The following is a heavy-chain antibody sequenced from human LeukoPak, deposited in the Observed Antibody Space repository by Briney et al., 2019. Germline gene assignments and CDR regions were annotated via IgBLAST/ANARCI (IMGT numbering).Heavy chain of an antibody. CDR1: GGTFTSYT. CDR3: ARDASENYYYGMDV. D-gene: IGHD1-14*01. J-gene: IGHJ6*02. Sequence: SVKVSCKASGGTFTSYTISWVRLAPGQGLEWMGRIIPILGIANYAQKFQGRVTITADKSTSTAYMELSSLRSEDTAVYYCARDASENYYYGMDVWGQGPTVTVSS. CDR2: IIPILGIA. V-gene: IGHV1-69*02.